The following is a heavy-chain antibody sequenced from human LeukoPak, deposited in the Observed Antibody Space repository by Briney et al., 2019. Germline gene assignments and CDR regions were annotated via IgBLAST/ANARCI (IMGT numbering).Heavy chain of an antibody. V-gene: IGHV3-7*01. CDR2: IREDGSEK. CDR3: ARDYYGSGSSPSY. J-gene: IGHJ4*02. CDR1: GFTFSSYW. Sequence: PGGSLRLSCAASGFTFSSYWMTWVRQAPGKGLEWVANIREDGSEKYYVDSVKGRFTISRDNAKNSLYLQMNSLRAEDTAVYYCARDYYGSGSSPSYWGQGTLVTVSS. D-gene: IGHD3-10*01.